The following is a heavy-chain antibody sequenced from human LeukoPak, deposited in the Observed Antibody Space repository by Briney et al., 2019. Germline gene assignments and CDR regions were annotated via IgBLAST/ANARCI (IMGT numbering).Heavy chain of an antibody. V-gene: IGHV4-59*08. Sequence: SETLSLTFTVSGGSISSYYWSWIRQPPGKGLEWIGYIYYSGSTNYNPSLKSRVTISVDTSKNQFSLKLSSVTAADTAVYYCARPNTIAVAGVGAFDIWGQGTMVTVSS. CDR2: IYYSGST. CDR3: ARPNTIAVAGVGAFDI. D-gene: IGHD6-19*01. CDR1: GGSISSYY. J-gene: IGHJ3*02.